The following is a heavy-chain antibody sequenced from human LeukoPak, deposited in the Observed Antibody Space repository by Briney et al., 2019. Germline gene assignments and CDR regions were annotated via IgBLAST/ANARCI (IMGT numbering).Heavy chain of an antibody. Sequence: PGGSLRLSCAGSGFTFSGYGMHCVRQAPGKGLEWVTGIAYDGSRKHYADSVKGRFTISRDNSRNTMDLQMNSLRVEDTAVYHCTRYDSSRFDPWGQGTLVIVSS. J-gene: IGHJ5*02. CDR2: IAYDGSRK. CDR3: TRYDSSRFDP. V-gene: IGHV3-30*03. D-gene: IGHD3-3*01. CDR1: GFTFSGYG.